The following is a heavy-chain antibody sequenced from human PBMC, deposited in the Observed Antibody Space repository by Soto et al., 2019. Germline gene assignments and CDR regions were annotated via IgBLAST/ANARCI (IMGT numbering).Heavy chain of an antibody. V-gene: IGHV3-21*01. J-gene: IGHJ3*02. CDR3: ASGYSSSWSLDAFDI. CDR2: ISSSSSYI. D-gene: IGHD6-13*01. CDR1: GFTFSSYS. Sequence: GSLRLSCAASGFTFSSYSMNWVRQAPGKGLEWVSSISSSSSYIYYADSVKGRFTISRDNAKNSLYLQMNSLRAEDTAVYYCASGYSSSWSLDAFDIWGQGTMVTVSS.